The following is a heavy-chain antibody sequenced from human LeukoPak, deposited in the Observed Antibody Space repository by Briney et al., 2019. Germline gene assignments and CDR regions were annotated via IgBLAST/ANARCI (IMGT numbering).Heavy chain of an antibody. D-gene: IGHD2-21*01. CDR3: ATNPRVYCGGDCYMSDY. V-gene: IGHV1-69*13. CDR1: GGTFSSYA. J-gene: IGHJ4*02. CDR2: IIPIFGTA. Sequence: ASVKVSCKASGGTFSSYAISWVRQAPGQGLEWMGGIIPIFGTANYAQKFQGRVTITADESTSTAYMELSSLRSEDTAVYYCATNPRVYCGGDCYMSDYWGQGTLVTVSS.